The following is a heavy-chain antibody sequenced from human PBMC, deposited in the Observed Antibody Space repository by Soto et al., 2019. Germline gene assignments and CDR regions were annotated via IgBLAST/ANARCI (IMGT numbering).Heavy chain of an antibody. CDR3: ARVYCSGGSCYSIDY. D-gene: IGHD2-15*01. Sequence: GASVKVSCKASGYNFTSYYMHWVRQAPGQGLEWMGIVNPSGSTSYAQKFQGRVTMTRDTSTSTVYMELSSLRSGDTAVYYCARVYCSGGSCYSIDYWGQGTLVTVSS. V-gene: IGHV1-46*03. CDR1: GYNFTSYY. CDR2: VNPSGST. J-gene: IGHJ4*02.